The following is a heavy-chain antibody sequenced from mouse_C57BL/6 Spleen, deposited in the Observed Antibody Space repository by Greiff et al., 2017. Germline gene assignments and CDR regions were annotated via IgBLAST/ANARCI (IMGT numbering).Heavy chain of an antibody. CDR2: IYPGDGDT. V-gene: IGHV1-80*01. J-gene: IGHJ4*01. D-gene: IGHD1-1*01. Sequence: VQVVESGAELVKPGASVKISCKASGYAFSSYWMNWVKQRPGKGLEWIGQIYPGDGDTNYNGKFKGKATLTADKSSSTAYMQLSSLTSEDSAVYFCARGDIYYYGSSYAMDYWGQGTSVTVSS. CDR3: ARGDIYYYGSSYAMDY. CDR1: GYAFSSYW.